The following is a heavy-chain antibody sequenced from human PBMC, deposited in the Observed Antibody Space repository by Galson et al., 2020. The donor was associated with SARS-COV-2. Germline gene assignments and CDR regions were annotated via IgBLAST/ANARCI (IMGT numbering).Heavy chain of an antibody. J-gene: IGHJ4*02. CDR3: ARDALSRNSFDY. CDR1: GGSITGSY. Sequence: SETLSLTCTVSGGSITGSYWNWLRPTPENGLDWLGYISPIGSTTYNPSLKSRVTISVDTANNRFSLKMTSVTAADTAIYYCARDALSRNSFDYWGQGILVTVSS. CDR2: ISPIGST. V-gene: IGHV4-59*01.